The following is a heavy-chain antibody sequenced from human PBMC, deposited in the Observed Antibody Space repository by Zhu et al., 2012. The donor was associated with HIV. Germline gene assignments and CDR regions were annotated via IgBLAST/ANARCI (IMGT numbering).Heavy chain of an antibody. V-gene: IGHV4-38-2*01. CDR3: ARQVPMTMVRESFAAADYFDH. CDR1: DYSSSSAYF. CDR2: IYQSGST. D-gene: IGHD3-10*01. J-gene: IGHJ4*02. Sequence: QVHLQESGPGLVKPSETLSLNCAVSDYSSSSAYFFAWIRQPPGKGLEWIATIYQSGSTYYNPSLKSRVAVSVDRSNKQFSLRVNSVTAADTAIYYCARQVPMTMVRESFAAADYFDHWGQGILVTVSS.